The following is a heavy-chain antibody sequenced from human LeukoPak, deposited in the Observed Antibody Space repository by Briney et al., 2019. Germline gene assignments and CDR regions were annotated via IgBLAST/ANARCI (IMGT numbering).Heavy chain of an antibody. J-gene: IGHJ5*02. CDR1: GYTFTSYA. CDR2: IIPIFGTA. V-gene: IGHV1-69*13. CDR3: ARDFRGYSSREHFDP. Sequence: ASVKVSCKASGYTFTSYAISWVRQAPGQGLEWMGGIIPIFGTANYAQKFQGRVTITADESTSTAYMELSSLRSEDTAVYYCARDFRGYSSREHFDPWGQGTLVTVSS. D-gene: IGHD6-13*01.